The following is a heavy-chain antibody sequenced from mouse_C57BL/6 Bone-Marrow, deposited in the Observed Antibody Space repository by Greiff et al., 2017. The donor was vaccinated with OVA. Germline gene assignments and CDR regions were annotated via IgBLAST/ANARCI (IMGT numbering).Heavy chain of an antibody. J-gene: IGHJ3*01. D-gene: IGHD2-3*01. Sequence: VQLQQPGAELVKPGASVKMSCKASGYTFTSYWITWVKQRPGQGLEWIGDIYPGSGSTNYNEKFKSKATLTVDTSSSPAYMQLISLTSEASAVYYCARDDGRLGFAYWGQGTLVTVSA. V-gene: IGHV1-55*01. CDR1: GYTFTSYW. CDR3: ARDDGRLGFAY. CDR2: IYPGSGST.